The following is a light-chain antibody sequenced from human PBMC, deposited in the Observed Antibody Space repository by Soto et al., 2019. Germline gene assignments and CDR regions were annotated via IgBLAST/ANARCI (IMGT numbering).Light chain of an antibody. J-gene: IGKJ1*01. CDR3: QHYNSYSEA. CDR2: KAS. V-gene: IGKV1-5*03. CDR1: QTISSW. Sequence: DIQMTQSPSTLSGSVGDRVTITCRASQTISSWLAWYQQKPGKAPKLLIYKASTLKSGVPSRFSGSGSGTEFTLTISRLQPDDFGTYYCQHYNSYSEALGQGTKVDIK.